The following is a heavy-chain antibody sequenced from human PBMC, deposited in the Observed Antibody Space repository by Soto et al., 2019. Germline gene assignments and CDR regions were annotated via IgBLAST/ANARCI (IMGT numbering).Heavy chain of an antibody. J-gene: IGHJ5*02. D-gene: IGHD3-10*01. CDR3: ARVTMVRGGKGWFDP. CDR2: IYYSGST. Sequence: QVQLQESGPGLVKPSQTLSLTCTVSGGSISSGGYYWSWVRQHPGKGLEWIGYIYYSGSTYYNPSLKSRVTISVDTSKNQFSLKLSSVTAADTAVYYCARVTMVRGGKGWFDPWGQGTLVTVSS. CDR1: GGSISSGGYY. V-gene: IGHV4-31*03.